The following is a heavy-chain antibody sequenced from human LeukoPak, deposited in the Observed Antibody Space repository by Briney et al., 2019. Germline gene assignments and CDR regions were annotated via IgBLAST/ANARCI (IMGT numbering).Heavy chain of an antibody. V-gene: IGHV3-30*03. CDR2: ISYDGSDR. CDR1: GFTFSSYG. J-gene: IGHJ4*02. D-gene: IGHD5-18*01. CDR3: AREGYSYGYYFDY. Sequence: GRSLRLSCAASGFTFSSYGMHWVRQAPGKGLEWVAVISYDGSDRYYADSVKGRFTISRDNSKNTLFLQMNSLRAEDTAVYYCAREGYSYGYYFDYWGQGTLVTVSS.